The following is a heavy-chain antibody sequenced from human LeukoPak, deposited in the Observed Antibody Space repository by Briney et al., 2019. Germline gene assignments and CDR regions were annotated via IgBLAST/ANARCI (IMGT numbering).Heavy chain of an antibody. Sequence: ASVKVSCKASGGTSSGYAISWVRQAPGQGLEWMGGIIAIFRTANYAQKFQGRVTITADESTSTAYMELSSLRSEDTAVYYCASRIVGANSHYYYYMDVWGKGTTVTVSS. V-gene: IGHV1-69*13. CDR2: IIAIFRTA. D-gene: IGHD1-26*01. CDR3: ASRIVGANSHYYYYMDV. J-gene: IGHJ6*03. CDR1: GGTSSGYA.